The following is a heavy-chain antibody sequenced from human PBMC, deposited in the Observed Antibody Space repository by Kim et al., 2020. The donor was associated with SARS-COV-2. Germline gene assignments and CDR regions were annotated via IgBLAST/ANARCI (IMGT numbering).Heavy chain of an antibody. Sequence: ASVKVSCKASGYTFTGYYMHWVRQAPGQGLEWMGWINPNSGGTNYAQKFQGRVTMTRDTSISTAYMELSRLRSDDTAVYYCAKGRALRFLEWGIKNWFDPWGQGTLVTVSS. V-gene: IGHV1-2*02. D-gene: IGHD3-3*01. CDR3: AKGRALRFLEWGIKNWFDP. CDR2: INPNSGGT. CDR1: GYTFTGYY. J-gene: IGHJ5*02.